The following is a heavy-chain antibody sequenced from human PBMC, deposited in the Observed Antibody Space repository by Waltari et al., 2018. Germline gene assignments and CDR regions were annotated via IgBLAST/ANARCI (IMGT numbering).Heavy chain of an antibody. J-gene: IGHJ2*01. CDR1: GFTFDDHG. CDR2: SSWKVATI. CDR3: VRASSDVALAFWQCDL. Sequence: EVQLVDSGGDVVQPGGSLRLSRAASGFTFDDHGMHWVRQAPGRGGEWVSGSSWKVATIIYADSSKGQVTISRDSAKTSLFLEMDGLRREDRACYFCVRASSDVALAFWQCDLWGRGTLVAVSS. V-gene: IGHV3-9*01. D-gene: IGHD6-19*01.